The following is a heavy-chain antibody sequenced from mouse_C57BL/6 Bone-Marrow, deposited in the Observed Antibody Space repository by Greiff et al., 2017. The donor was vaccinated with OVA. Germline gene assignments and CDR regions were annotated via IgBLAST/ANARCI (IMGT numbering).Heavy chain of an antibody. D-gene: IGHD1-1*01. V-gene: IGHV7-1*01. CDR3: ARDADYYGSSYPHWYFVV. CDR2: SRNKANDYTT. J-gene: IGHJ1*03. CDR1: GFTFSDFY. Sequence: EVMLVESGGGLVQSGRSLRLSCATSGFTFSDFYMEWVRQAPGKGLEWIAASRNKANDYTTEYSASVKGRFIVSRDTSQSILYLQMNALRAEDTAIYYCARDADYYGSSYPHWYFVVWGTGPTVTVSS.